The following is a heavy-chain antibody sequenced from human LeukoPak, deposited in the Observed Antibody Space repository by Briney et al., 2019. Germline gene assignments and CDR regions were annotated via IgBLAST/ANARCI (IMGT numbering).Heavy chain of an antibody. CDR2: IVVGSGQT. CDR1: GFSFSSSA. V-gene: IGHV1-58*01. J-gene: IGHJ1*01. CDR3: AAGGMATTQN. D-gene: IGHD5-24*01. Sequence: SVKVSCKASGFSFSSSAVRWVRQARGQRLEWIGWIVVGSGQTNYAQKFQERVTITRDMSTSTAYMELSSLRSEDTAVYYCAAGGMATTQNWGQGTLVTVSS.